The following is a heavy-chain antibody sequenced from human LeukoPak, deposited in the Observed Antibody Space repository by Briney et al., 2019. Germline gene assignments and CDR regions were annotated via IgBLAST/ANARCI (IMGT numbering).Heavy chain of an antibody. J-gene: IGHJ5*02. CDR2: IYYSGST. Sequence: PSETLSLTCTVSGGSISSGDYYWSWIRQPPWKGLEWIGYIYYSGSTYYNPSLKSRGTISVDTSKNQFSLKLSSVTAADTAVYYCARSQHYDFWSGYTPFDPWGQGTLVTVSS. D-gene: IGHD3-3*01. CDR3: ARSQHYDFWSGYTPFDP. CDR1: GGSISSGDYY. V-gene: IGHV4-30-4*08.